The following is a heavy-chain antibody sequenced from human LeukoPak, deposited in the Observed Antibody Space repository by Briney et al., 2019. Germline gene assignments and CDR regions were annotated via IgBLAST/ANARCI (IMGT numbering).Heavy chain of an antibody. J-gene: IGHJ4*02. CDR2: ITGTADGT. V-gene: IGHV3-23*01. CDR3: AKGRYSARWSLFDS. Sequence: GGSLRLSCAASGFTFSSYSMNWVRQAPGKGLEWVSSITGTADGTHYADSVKGRFTISRDNSKNTLFLQMNGLRADDTAIYSCAKGRYSARWSLFDSWGQGTLVTVSS. CDR1: GFTFSSYS. D-gene: IGHD1-26*01.